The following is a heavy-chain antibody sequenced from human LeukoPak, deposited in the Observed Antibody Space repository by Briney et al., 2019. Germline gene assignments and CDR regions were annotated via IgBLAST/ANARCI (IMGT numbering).Heavy chain of an antibody. Sequence: GGSLRLSCTVSGFNFGGYAMSWVRRTPEKGLEWVASINSNSGSKIYADSVKGRFTISRDNSKNTLYLQMNSLRAEDTAVYYCASRDYYDSSGYYDAFDIWGQGTMVTVSS. CDR3: ASRDYYDSSGYYDAFDI. D-gene: IGHD3-22*01. V-gene: IGHV3-23*01. CDR2: INSNSGSK. J-gene: IGHJ3*02. CDR1: GFNFGGYA.